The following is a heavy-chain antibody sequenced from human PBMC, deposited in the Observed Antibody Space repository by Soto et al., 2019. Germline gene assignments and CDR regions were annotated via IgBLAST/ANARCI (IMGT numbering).Heavy chain of an antibody. J-gene: IGHJ4*02. Sequence: ASVKVSCKASGYTFTTYGISWVRQAPGQGLEWMGWISTHKGNTQFAQKFQGRVTMTTDTSTSTAYMELRSLTSDDTAVYYCARDWSAVVPPDSWGQGTLVTVSS. CDR2: ISTHKGNT. CDR1: GYTFTTYG. V-gene: IGHV1-18*01. CDR3: ARDWSAVVPPDS. D-gene: IGHD3-22*01.